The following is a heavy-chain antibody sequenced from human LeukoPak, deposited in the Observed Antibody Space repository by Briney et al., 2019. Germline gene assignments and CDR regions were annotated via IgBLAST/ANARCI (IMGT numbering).Heavy chain of an antibody. CDR1: GFIFFSNG. Sequence: RGSLRDSRASSGFIFFSNGVYRVRQAPGKGLEWVGVIWYDGSNQYYADSVKGRFTISRDNSKNTLYLQMNSLRAEDTAVYYCATVPCSSTSCYASSFYYSMAARGQGATVTVSS. J-gene: IGHJ6*02. CDR2: IWYDGSNQ. V-gene: IGHV3-33*01. CDR3: ATVPCSSTSCYASSFYYSMAA. D-gene: IGHD2-2*01.